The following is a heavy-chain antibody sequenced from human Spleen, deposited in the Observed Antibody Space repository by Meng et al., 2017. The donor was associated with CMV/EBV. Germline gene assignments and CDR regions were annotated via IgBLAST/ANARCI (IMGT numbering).Heavy chain of an antibody. CDR3: ARATENFVVEPPAILFDY. D-gene: IGHD2-2*02. CDR2: IHPKSGAT. Sequence: ASVKVSCKASGYTFTDYYMHWVRQAPGQGLEWMGWIHPKSGATNYAQNFQGRVTMTRDTSISTAYMELRRLTSDDTAVYYCARATENFVVEPPAILFDYWGQGTLVTVSS. CDR1: GYTFTDYY. V-gene: IGHV1-2*02. J-gene: IGHJ4*02.